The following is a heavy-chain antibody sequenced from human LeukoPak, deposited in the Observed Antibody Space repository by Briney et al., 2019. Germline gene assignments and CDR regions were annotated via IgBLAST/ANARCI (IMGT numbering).Heavy chain of an antibody. Sequence: SETLSLTCTVSGGSISSDFWSWIRQPPGKGLEWIGNIYYSGSTTYNPSLKSRVTISLDTSKNQFSLKLTSMTAADTAVYYRAREQWPAHWFDPWGQGTLVTVSS. CDR2: IYYSGST. J-gene: IGHJ5*02. D-gene: IGHD6-19*01. CDR3: AREQWPAHWFDP. CDR1: GGSISSDF. V-gene: IGHV4-59*01.